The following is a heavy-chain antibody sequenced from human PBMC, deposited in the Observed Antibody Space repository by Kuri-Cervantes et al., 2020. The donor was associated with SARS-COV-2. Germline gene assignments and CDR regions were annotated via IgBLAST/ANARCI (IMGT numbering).Heavy chain of an antibody. CDR2: ISGSGGST. Sequence: LSLTCAASGFTFSGYAMSWVRQAPGKGLEWVSAISGSGGSTYYADSVKGRFTISRDNSKNTLYLQMNSLRAEDTAVYYCAKDQWELLGGGYWGQGTLVTVSS. CDR1: GFTFSGYA. V-gene: IGHV3-23*01. D-gene: IGHD1-26*01. J-gene: IGHJ4*02. CDR3: AKDQWELLGGGY.